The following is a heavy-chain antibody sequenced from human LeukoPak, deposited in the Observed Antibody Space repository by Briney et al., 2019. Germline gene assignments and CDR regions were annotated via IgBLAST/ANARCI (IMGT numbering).Heavy chain of an antibody. J-gene: IGHJ4*02. D-gene: IGHD3-22*01. CDR2: IIPIFGTA. CDR3: ASRGRSYYYDSSGFGY. V-gene: IGHV1-69*01. Sequence: SVKVSCKASGGTFSSYAISWVRQAPGQGLEWMGGIIPIFGTANYAQKFQGRVTITADESTSTAYMELSSLRSEDTALYYCASRGRSYYYDSSGFGYWGQGTLVTVSS. CDR1: GGTFSSYA.